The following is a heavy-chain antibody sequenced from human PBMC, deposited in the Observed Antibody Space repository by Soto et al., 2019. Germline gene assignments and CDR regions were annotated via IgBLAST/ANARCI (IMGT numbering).Heavy chain of an antibody. V-gene: IGHV1-69*01. CDR2: IIPIFGTA. CDR3: AREAYIAAAGSPGTPIDP. D-gene: IGHD6-13*01. J-gene: IGHJ5*02. CDR1: GGTFSSYA. Sequence: QVQLVQSGAEVKKPGSSVKVSCKASGGTFSSYAISWVRQAPGQGLQRMGGIIPIFGTANYAQKFQGRVTITADESTSTAYMEQSSLRSEDTAVYYCAREAYIAAAGSPGTPIDPWGQGTLVTVSS.